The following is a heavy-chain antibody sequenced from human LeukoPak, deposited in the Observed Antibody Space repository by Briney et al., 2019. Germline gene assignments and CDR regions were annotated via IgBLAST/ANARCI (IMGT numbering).Heavy chain of an antibody. J-gene: IGHJ4*01. CDR2: IIGGGANT. CDR3: VKYTERTSYKNLDQ. CDR1: GLTVSSYG. D-gene: IGHD2-2*02. V-gene: IGHV3-23*01. Sequence: PGESLRLSCVASGLTVSSYGMSWVRQAPGKGLEWVSAIIGGGANTYYADSVKGRFTISRDNSKNTVYLQMNSLRAEDTAVYSCVKYTERTSYKNLDQWGHGTLVTVS.